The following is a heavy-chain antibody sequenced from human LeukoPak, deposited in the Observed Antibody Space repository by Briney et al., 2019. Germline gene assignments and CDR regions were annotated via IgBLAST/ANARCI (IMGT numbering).Heavy chain of an antibody. CDR2: IYPGDSDI. V-gene: IGHV5-51*01. J-gene: IGHJ4*02. CDR1: GSKFNNFY. D-gene: IGHD3-9*01. CDR3: ARRHSDSLTGFDF. Sequence: GESLKISCQASGSKFNNFYIAWVRQMPGKGLEWLAIIYPGDSDIRYSPSIQGHVTISADKSTSTTFLQWTSLKASDTAMYYCARRHSDSLTGFDFWGQGTLVTVTS.